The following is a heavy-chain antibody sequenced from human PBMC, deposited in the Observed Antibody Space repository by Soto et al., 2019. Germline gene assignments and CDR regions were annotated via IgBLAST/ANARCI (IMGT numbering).Heavy chain of an antibody. CDR2: TYYRSKWSN. V-gene: IGHV6-1*01. D-gene: IGHD3-16*01. Sequence: SKTLLLTCAISGASVSSNESTWDWIRQSPSRGLEWLGRTYYRSKWSNDYAVSVKGRITINPDTSNNQLSLHLNSVTPDDTAVYYCARLIGDSWLDSWGQGTLVTVSS. CDR1: GASVSSNEST. J-gene: IGHJ5*01. CDR3: ARLIGDSWLDS.